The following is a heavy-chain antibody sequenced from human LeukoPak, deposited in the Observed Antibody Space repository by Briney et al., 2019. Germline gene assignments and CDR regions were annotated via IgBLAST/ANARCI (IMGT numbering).Heavy chain of an antibody. D-gene: IGHD6-19*01. V-gene: IGHV3-20*04. CDR1: GFTFEDYG. J-gene: IGHJ3*01. CDR3: ARDRASSVDAFEL. CDR2: INGNGGST. Sequence: GGSLRLSCAASGFTFEDYGMSWVRQAPGKGLEWVSGINGNGGSTGYADSVKGRFTISRDNAKNSLYLQMNSLRAEDTALYYCARDRASSVDAFELWGQGTMVTVSS.